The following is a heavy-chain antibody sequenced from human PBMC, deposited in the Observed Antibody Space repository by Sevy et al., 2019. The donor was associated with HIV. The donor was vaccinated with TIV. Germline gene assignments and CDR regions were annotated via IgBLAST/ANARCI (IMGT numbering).Heavy chain of an antibody. V-gene: IGHV3-30*02. Sequence: GGFLRLSCAASGFTFNFHGMRWVRQAPGKGLEWVAFIWHDGSNKYMADSVKGRFTISRDNSKNTLFLQMNSLTVEDTAVYYCARETDSSARWLDPWGQGTLVTVSS. CDR2: IWHDGSNK. D-gene: IGHD6-19*01. J-gene: IGHJ5*02. CDR1: GFTFNFHG. CDR3: ARETDSSARWLDP.